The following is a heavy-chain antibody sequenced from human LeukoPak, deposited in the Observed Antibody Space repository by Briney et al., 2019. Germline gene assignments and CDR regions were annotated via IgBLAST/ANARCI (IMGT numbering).Heavy chain of an antibody. V-gene: IGHV3-21*01. CDR3: ARRMGYSGYDREV. CDR1: GFTFSSYS. J-gene: IGHJ4*02. CDR2: ISSSSSYI. D-gene: IGHD5-12*01. Sequence: KPGGSLRLSCAASGFTFSSYSMNWVRQAPGKGLEWVSSISSSSSYIYYADSVKGRFTISRDNAKNSLYLQMNSLRAEDTAVYYCARRMGYSGYDREVWGQGTLVTVSS.